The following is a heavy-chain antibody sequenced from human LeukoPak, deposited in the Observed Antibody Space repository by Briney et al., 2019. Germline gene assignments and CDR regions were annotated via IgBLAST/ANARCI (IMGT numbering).Heavy chain of an antibody. J-gene: IGHJ4*02. V-gene: IGHV4-39*01. CDR1: SGSISSSSYY. D-gene: IGHD6-13*01. Sequence: PSETLSLTCTVSSGSISSSSYYWGWIRQPPGKGLEWIASIYYSGSTYYSPSLKSRVTISVDTSKNQFSLKLSSVTAADTAVYYCARGVAAAGQYYFDYWGQGTLVTVSS. CDR3: ARGVAAAGQYYFDY. CDR2: IYYSGST.